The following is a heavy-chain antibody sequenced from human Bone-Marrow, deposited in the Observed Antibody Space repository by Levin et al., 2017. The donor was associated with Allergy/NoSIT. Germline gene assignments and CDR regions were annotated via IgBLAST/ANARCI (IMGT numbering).Heavy chain of an antibody. Sequence: PGGSLRLSCAASGFTFSSYGIHWVRQAPGKGLEWVAVISYDGSNKYYADSVKGRFTISRDNSKNTLYLQMNSLRAEDTAVYYCAKGHSWGSYRYIDYWGQGTLVTVSS. D-gene: IGHD3-16*02. CDR2: ISYDGSNK. CDR1: GFTFSSYG. CDR3: AKGHSWGSYRYIDY. J-gene: IGHJ4*02. V-gene: IGHV3-30*18.